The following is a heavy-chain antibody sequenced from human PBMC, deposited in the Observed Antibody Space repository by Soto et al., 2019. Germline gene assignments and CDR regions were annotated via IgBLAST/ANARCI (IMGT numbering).Heavy chain of an antibody. CDR2: IYYSGST. CDR3: ARGALTTYFDY. V-gene: IGHV4-61*01. J-gene: IGHJ4*02. CDR1: GDSVNSGSYY. Sequence: PSETLSLTCSVSGDSVNSGSYYWSWIRQPPGKGLEWMGYIYYSGSTNYNPSLKSRVTISVDTSKNQFSLKLTSVTAADTAVYYCARGALTTYFDYWGQGTLVTVSS.